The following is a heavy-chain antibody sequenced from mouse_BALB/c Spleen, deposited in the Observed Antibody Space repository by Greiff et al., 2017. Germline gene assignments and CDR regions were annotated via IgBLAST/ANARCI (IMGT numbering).Heavy chain of an antibody. J-gene: IGHJ2*01. Sequence: VQLKESGPGLVKPSQSLSLTCSVTGYSITSGYYWNWIRQFPGNKLEWMGYISYDGSNNYNPSLKNRISITRDTSKNQFFLKLNSVTTEDTATYYCARGPNGCFDYWGQGTTLTVSS. CDR1: GYSITSGYY. V-gene: IGHV3-6*02. CDR2: ISYDGSN. CDR3: ARGPNGCFDY. D-gene: IGHD4-1*01.